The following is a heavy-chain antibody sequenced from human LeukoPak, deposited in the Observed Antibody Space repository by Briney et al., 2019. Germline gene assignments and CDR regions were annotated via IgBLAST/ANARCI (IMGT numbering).Heavy chain of an antibody. J-gene: IGHJ4*02. D-gene: IGHD3-9*01. V-gene: IGHV3-23*01. CDR3: AKVGDILTGYYFDY. CDR2: ISGSGGST. Sequence: GGSLRLSCAASGFTVSSNYMSWVRQAPGKGLEWVSAISGSGGSTYYADSVKGRFTISRDNSKNTLYLQMNSLRAEDTAVYYCAKVGDILTGYYFDYWGQGTLVTVSS. CDR1: GFTVSSNY.